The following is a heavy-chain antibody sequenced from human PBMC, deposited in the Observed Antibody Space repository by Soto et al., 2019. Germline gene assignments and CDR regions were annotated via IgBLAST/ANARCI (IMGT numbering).Heavy chain of an antibody. J-gene: IGHJ2*01. CDR3: AKEDRRSWAVISWYFDL. CDR2: ISGSGGST. D-gene: IGHD6-13*01. Sequence: EVQLLESGGGLVQPGGSLRLSCAASGFTFSSYAMTWVRQTPGKGLEWVSAISGSGGSTYDADSVKGRFTISRDNSKSTLTLQMNSLRAEDTAVYYCAKEDRRSWAVISWYFDLWGRGTLVTVSS. CDR1: GFTFSSYA. V-gene: IGHV3-23*01.